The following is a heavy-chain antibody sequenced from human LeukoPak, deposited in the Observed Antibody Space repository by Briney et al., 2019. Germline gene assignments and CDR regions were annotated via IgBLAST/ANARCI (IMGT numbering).Heavy chain of an antibody. Sequence: ASVKVSCKASGYTSIGYYVHWVRQAPGQGLEWMGWVNPNSGGTDYAQKFQGRITMTRETSISTAYMELNSLRSDDTAVYYCARGDMVRGLYYMDVWGRGTTVTVSS. CDR2: VNPNSGGT. CDR3: ARGDMVRGLYYMDV. J-gene: IGHJ6*03. CDR1: GYTSIGYY. V-gene: IGHV1-2*02. D-gene: IGHD3-10*01.